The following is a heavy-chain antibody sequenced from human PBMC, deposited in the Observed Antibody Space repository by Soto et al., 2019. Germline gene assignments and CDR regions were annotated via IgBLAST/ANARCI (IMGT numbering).Heavy chain of an antibody. Sequence: ESGGGLVQPGGSLRLSCAASGFTFSSYSMNWVRQAPGKGLEWVSYISSSSSTIYYADSVKGRFTISRDNAKNSLYLQMNSLRAEDTAVYYCARVRPVAYCGGDCYSVWGQGTLVTVSS. CDR3: ARVRPVAYCGGDCYSV. D-gene: IGHD2-21*01. V-gene: IGHV3-48*01. CDR2: ISSSSSTI. J-gene: IGHJ4*02. CDR1: GFTFSSYS.